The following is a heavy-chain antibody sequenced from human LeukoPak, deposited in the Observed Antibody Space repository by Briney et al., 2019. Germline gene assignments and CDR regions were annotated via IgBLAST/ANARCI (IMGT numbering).Heavy chain of an antibody. CDR3: ARDSHNYYDSSGSGDFAFDV. CDR2: ISRSGSTI. V-gene: IGHV3-48*03. CDR1: GFTFSSYE. J-gene: IGHJ3*01. Sequence: GGSLRLSCAPSGFTFSSYEMNWVRQAPGKGLEWLSSISRSGSTIYFGYSVKGRFTISRDNAKSSLFLQMISLRAEDTAVYYCARDSHNYYDSSGSGDFAFDVWGQGTMVTVSS. D-gene: IGHD3-22*01.